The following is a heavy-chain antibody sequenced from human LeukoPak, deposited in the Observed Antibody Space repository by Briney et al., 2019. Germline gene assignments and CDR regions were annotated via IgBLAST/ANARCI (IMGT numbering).Heavy chain of an antibody. Sequence: SETLSLTCTVSGGSISSHYWSWIRQPPGKGLEWIGYIYYSGSTNYNPSLKSRVTISVDTSKNQFSLKLSSVTAADTAVYYCARDGSYYYGSGSAYYYYYMDVWGKGTTVTVSS. CDR3: ARDGSYYYGSGSAYYYYYMDV. CDR1: GGSISSHY. V-gene: IGHV4-59*11. J-gene: IGHJ6*03. D-gene: IGHD3-10*01. CDR2: IYYSGST.